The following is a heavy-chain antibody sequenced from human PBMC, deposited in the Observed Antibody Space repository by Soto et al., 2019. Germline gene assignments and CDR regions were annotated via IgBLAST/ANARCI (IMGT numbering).Heavy chain of an antibody. CDR1: GGSVSTYY. J-gene: IGHJ4*02. Sequence: QVQLQESGPGLLKPSETLSLTCTISGGSVSTYYWSWIRQPPGKELEWIGLTSYSGNTNYNPSRKSRVAMAVDTSKNQFSLTLSSVTAADTAVYYCARDGAGPFDHWGQGTLVTVSS. D-gene: IGHD1-26*01. CDR2: TSYSGNT. CDR3: ARDGAGPFDH. V-gene: IGHV4-59*02.